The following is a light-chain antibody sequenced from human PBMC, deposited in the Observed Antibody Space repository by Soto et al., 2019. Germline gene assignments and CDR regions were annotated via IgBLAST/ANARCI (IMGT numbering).Light chain of an antibody. CDR2: KAS. CDR3: KDYNSWT. J-gene: IGKJ1*01. Sequence: DIQMTQSPSTLSASVGDRVTITCRASQSISTWLSWYQQKPGKAPKVLIYKASNLQSGVSSRFSGSGSGTEFTLTISSLQTDDFATYYCKDYNSWTFGQGTKVDTK. CDR1: QSISTW. V-gene: IGKV1-5*03.